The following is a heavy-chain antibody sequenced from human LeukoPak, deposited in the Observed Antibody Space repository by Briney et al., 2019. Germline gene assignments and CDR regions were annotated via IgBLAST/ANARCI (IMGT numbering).Heavy chain of an antibody. D-gene: IGHD3-10*01. J-gene: IGHJ4*02. CDR2: INHSGST. V-gene: IGHV4-34*01. Sequence: PSETLSLTCAVYGGSFSGYYWSWIRQPPGKGLEWIGEINHSGSTYYNPSLKSRATISVDTSKNQFSLKLSSVTAADTAVYYCARQRMMNYYGSGSYPKPFDYWGQGTLVTVSS. CDR1: GGSFSGYY. CDR3: ARQRMMNYYGSGSYPKPFDY.